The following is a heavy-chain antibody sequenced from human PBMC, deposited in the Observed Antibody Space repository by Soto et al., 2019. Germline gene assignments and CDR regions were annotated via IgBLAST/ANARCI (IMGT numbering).Heavy chain of an antibody. V-gene: IGHV1-3*05. Sequence: QVQLVQSGAEEKKPGASVKVSCKASGYTFTSYAMHWVCQAPGQRLEWMGWINAGNGNTKYSQKFQGRVTITRDTSASTAYMALRSLGSEDTAVYYCARDTMVALDYWGQGTLVTVSS. CDR1: GYTFTSYA. CDR2: INAGNGNT. D-gene: IGHD2-15*01. J-gene: IGHJ4*02. CDR3: ARDTMVALDY.